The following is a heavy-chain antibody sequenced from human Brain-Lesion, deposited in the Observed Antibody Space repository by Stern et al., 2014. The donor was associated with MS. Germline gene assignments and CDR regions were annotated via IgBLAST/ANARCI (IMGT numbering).Heavy chain of an antibody. V-gene: IGHV1-2*02. Sequence: VQLVESGAEVKKPGASVKVSCKTSGYIFTGYYIHWVRQAPGQGLEWMAWINPNTGGTKYAQKFQGRVTMSRDTSISTACVELSSLTSDDTAVYYCARDQRGITIFGVVTDYYYLGMDVWGQGTTVTVSS. CDR1: GYIFTGYY. CDR3: ARDQRGITIFGVVTDYYYLGMDV. D-gene: IGHD3-3*01. CDR2: INPNTGGT. J-gene: IGHJ6*02.